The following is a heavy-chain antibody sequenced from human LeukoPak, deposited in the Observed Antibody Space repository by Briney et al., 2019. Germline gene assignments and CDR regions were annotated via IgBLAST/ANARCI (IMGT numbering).Heavy chain of an antibody. Sequence: SETLSLTCTVSGGSISSYYWSWIRQPPGKGLEWIGYIYTSGSTNYNPSLKSRVTISVDTSKNQFSLKLSSVTAADTAVYYCARHQGFLSTSFEGFDYWGQGTLVTVSS. CDR1: GGSISSYY. D-gene: IGHD2-2*01. CDR2: IYTSGST. CDR3: ARHQGFLSTSFEGFDY. J-gene: IGHJ4*02. V-gene: IGHV4-4*09.